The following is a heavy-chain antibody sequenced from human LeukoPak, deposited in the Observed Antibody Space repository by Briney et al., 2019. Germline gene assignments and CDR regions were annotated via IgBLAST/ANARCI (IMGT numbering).Heavy chain of an antibody. CDR3: ARDLKRGYSSGRYSWGTGSSNDY. Sequence: ASVKVSCKASGGTFSSYAISWVRQAPGQGLEWTGGIIPIFGTANYAQKLQGRVTMTTDTSTSTAYMELRSLRSDDTAVYYCARDLKRGYSSGRYSWGTGSSNDYWGQGTLVTVSS. CDR1: GGTFSSYA. D-gene: IGHD6-19*01. CDR2: IIPIFGTA. V-gene: IGHV1-69*05. J-gene: IGHJ4*02.